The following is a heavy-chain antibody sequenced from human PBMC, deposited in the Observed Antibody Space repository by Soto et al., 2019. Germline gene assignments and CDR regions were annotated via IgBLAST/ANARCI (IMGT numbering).Heavy chain of an antibody. D-gene: IGHD5-12*01. V-gene: IGHV3-11*04. CDR3: ARAIRGYGAYGGY. J-gene: IGHJ4*02. Sequence: GGSLRLSCAASGFTVSDYYMSWIRQTPGKGLEWLSYITESGHAAEYADSVRGRFTISRDNNKNSLYLQMNSLRVDDTGVYYCARAIRGYGAYGGYLGQGTLVTVSS. CDR1: GFTVSDYY. CDR2: ITESGHAA.